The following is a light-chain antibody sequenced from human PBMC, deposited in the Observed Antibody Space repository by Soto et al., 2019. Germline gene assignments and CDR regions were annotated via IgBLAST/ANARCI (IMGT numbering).Light chain of an antibody. CDR1: QGIRSG. V-gene: IGKV1-17*01. CDR3: LQHDSYPRT. CDR2: AAS. J-gene: IGKJ2*01. Sequence: DIQMTQSPSSLSASIGDRVTITCRASQGIRSGLGWYRQKPGKAPKRLIYAASSLQSGVPSRFSGSGSGTEFTLTISSLQPEDFATYYCLQHDSYPRTFGQGTKLEIK.